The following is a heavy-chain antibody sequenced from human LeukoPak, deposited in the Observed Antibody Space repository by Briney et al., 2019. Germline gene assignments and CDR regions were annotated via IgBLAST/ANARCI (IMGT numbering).Heavy chain of an antibody. CDR2: INPNSGDT. CDR1: GYTFTGYY. V-gene: IGHV1-2*02. D-gene: IGHD1-26*01. CDR3: ARSEKLGGGQSFDI. J-gene: IGHJ3*02. Sequence: SVTVSCKASGYTFTGYYIHWVRPAPGPGLEWMGWINPNSGDTNYAKSWLARGSMTRDTSITTAYMELSRLRSGDTAVYYCARSEKLGGGQSFDIGGRETVDTVSS.